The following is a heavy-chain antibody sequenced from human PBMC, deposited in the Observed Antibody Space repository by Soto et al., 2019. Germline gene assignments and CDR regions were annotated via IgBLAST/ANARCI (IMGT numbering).Heavy chain of an antibody. CDR3: ARGVVYYAPSRYFSFDP. CDR1: GGSLHNFY. V-gene: IGHV4-59*01. J-gene: IGHJ5*02. CDR2: VHYSGST. Sequence: NPSETLSLTCNLSGGSLHNFYWLWIRQPPGKGLEWVGHVHYSGSTNYSPSLNSRATISLDTSKRQLSLKLRSVTAADTAMYFCARGVVYYAPSRYFSFDPWGHGIPVTVSS. D-gene: IGHD3-16*01.